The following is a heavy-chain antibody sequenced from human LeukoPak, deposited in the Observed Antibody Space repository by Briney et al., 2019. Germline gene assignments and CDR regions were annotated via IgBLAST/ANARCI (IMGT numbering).Heavy chain of an antibody. V-gene: IGHV3-7*01. CDR2: IKQDGSEK. D-gene: IGHD4-23*01. CDR3: ARDPGYGGNSQNFDY. Sequence: PGGSLRLSCAASGFTFSSYWMSWVRQAPGKGLEWVANIKQDGSEKYYVDSVKGRFTISRDNAKNSLYLQMNSLRAEDTAAYYCARDPGYGGNSQNFDYWGQGTLVTVSS. CDR1: GFTFSSYW. J-gene: IGHJ4*02.